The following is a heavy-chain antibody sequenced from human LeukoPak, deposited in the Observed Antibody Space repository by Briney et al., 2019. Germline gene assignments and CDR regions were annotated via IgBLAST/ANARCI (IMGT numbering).Heavy chain of an antibody. CDR2: IYYSGST. Sequence: SETLSLTCTVSGGSISSHYWSWIRQPPGKGLEWIGYIYYSGSTNYNPSLKSRVTISVDTSKNQFSLKLSSVTAADTAVYYCARRNAKYLKFDYWGQGTLVTVSS. CDR3: ARRNAKYLKFDY. CDR1: GGSISSHY. V-gene: IGHV4-59*08. D-gene: IGHD2-2*02. J-gene: IGHJ4*02.